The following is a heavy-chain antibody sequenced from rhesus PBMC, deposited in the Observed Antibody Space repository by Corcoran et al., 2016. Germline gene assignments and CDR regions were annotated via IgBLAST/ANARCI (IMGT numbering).Heavy chain of an antibody. CDR3: ASGSFARFDV. CDR1: GGSISSNY. D-gene: IGHD5-12*01. CDR2: LYGSGSST. V-gene: IGHV4S11*01. J-gene: IGHJ5-1*01. Sequence: QVQLQESGPGLVKPLETLSLTCAVSGGSISSNYWSWIRQAPGKGLEWIGYLYGSGSSTNDNPSLKSRVTLSLDTSKNQVSLKLRSVTAADTAVYYCASGSFARFDVWGAGVLVTVSS.